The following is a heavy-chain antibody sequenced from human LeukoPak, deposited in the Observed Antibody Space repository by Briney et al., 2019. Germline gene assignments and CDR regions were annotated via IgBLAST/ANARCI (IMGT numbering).Heavy chain of an antibody. D-gene: IGHD4-17*01. CDR1: GYTFTDYY. CDR2: INPYSGGT. V-gene: IGHV1-2*02. CDR3: ARSRTTMTTREFDP. J-gene: IGHJ5*02. Sequence: ASVKVSCKASGYTFTDYYIHWVRQAPGQGLEWMGWINPYSGGTNYAQKFQGRVTMTRDTSISAAYLELTSLRFDDTAVYYCARSRTTMTTREFDPWGQGTRVTVSS.